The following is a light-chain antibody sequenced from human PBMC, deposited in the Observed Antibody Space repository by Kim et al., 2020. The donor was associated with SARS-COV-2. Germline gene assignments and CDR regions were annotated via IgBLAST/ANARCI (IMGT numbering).Light chain of an antibody. V-gene: IGLV2-14*03. J-gene: IGLJ3*02. CDR1: SSDIGGHNS. CDR3: TSYDSSGTWV. Sequence: GQQVTISCSGSSSDIGGHNSVCWYQQHPGTAPKLMIYDDSTRPSGVSGRFSGSKSGTSASLAICGLQAEDEADYYCTSYDSSGTWVFGGGTQLTVL. CDR2: DDS.